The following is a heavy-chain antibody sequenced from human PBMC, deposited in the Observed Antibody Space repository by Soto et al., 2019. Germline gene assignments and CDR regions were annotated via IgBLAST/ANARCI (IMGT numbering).Heavy chain of an antibody. Sequence: GGSLRLSCAASGFTFSSYSMNWVRQAPGKGLEWVSSISSSSSYIYYADSVKGRFTISRDNAKNSLYLQMNSLRAEDTAVYYCASGSMGYCSGGSCYDYYFYYYMDVWGKGTTVTVSS. CDR3: ASGSMGYCSGGSCYDYYFYYYMDV. V-gene: IGHV3-21*01. J-gene: IGHJ6*03. CDR2: ISSSSSYI. D-gene: IGHD2-15*01. CDR1: GFTFSSYS.